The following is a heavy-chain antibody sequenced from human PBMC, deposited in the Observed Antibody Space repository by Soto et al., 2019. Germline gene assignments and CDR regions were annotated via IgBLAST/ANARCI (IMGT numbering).Heavy chain of an antibody. CDR3: ARELSNAPDYIDA. J-gene: IGHJ4*02. CDR1: GGSVSSDNYY. Sequence: PSETLSLTCTVSGGSVSSDNYYWIWIPQPPGEGREWIGYIYYTGRTHYNPSINSRLTISIDTSKNQFSLDLVSVSAADTAVYYCARELSNAPDYIDAWGPGMLVTVSS. CDR2: IYYTGRT. V-gene: IGHV4-30-4*01.